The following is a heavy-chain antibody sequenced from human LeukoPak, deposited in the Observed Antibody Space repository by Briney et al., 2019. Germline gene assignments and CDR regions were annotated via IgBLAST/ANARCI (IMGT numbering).Heavy chain of an antibody. D-gene: IGHD3-10*01. CDR1: GGSFSGYY. CDR3: ARGPRLRYYGSGSSSLFDY. CDR2: INHSGST. Sequence: SETLSLTCAVYGGSFSGYYCSWIRQPPGKGLEWIGEINHSGSTNYNPSLKSRVTISVDTSKNQFSLKLSSVTAADTAVYYCARGPRLRYYGSGSSSLFDYWGQGTLVTVSS. J-gene: IGHJ4*02. V-gene: IGHV4-34*01.